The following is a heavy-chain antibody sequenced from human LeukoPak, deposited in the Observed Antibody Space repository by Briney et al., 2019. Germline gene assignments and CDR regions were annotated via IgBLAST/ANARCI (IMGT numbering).Heavy chain of an antibody. Sequence: GGSLRLSCAASGFTFSSYWMSRVRQAPGKGLEWVANIKQDGSEKYYVDSVKGRFTISRDNAKNSLYLQMNSLRAEDTAVYYCASVDIVVVPAAIHDAFAFDIWGQGTMVTVSS. CDR1: GFTFSSYW. CDR2: IKQDGSEK. CDR3: ASVDIVVVPAAIHDAFAFDI. D-gene: IGHD2-2*02. J-gene: IGHJ3*02. V-gene: IGHV3-7*01.